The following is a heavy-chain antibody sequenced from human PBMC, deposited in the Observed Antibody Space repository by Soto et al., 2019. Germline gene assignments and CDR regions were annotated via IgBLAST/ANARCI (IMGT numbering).Heavy chain of an antibody. CDR2: ISYDGSNK. D-gene: IGHD1-26*01. CDR3: ANARSGSYSDY. Sequence: QVQLVESGGGVVQPGRSLRLSCAASGFTFSSYGMHWVRQAPGKGLEWVAVISYDGSNKYYADSVKGRFTISRDNSKNTLYLQMNSLRAEDTAVYYCANARSGSYSDYWGQGTLVTVSS. CDR1: GFTFSSYG. J-gene: IGHJ4*02. V-gene: IGHV3-30*18.